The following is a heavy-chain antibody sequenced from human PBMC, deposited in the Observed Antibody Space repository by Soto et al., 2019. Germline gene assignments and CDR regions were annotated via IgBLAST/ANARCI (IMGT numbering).Heavy chain of an antibody. Sequence: GASVKVSCKASGYTFTSYDINWVRQATGQGLEWMGWMKPNSGNTGYAQKCQGRVTMTRNTSISTAYMELSSLRSEDTAVYYCARTGPPNYGSGSHLSWTSFYYYYHMDVWGKGTTVTVSS. CDR3: ARTGPPNYGSGSHLSWTSFYYYYHMDV. CDR1: GYTFTSYD. D-gene: IGHD3-10*01. J-gene: IGHJ6*03. CDR2: MKPNSGNT. V-gene: IGHV1-8*01.